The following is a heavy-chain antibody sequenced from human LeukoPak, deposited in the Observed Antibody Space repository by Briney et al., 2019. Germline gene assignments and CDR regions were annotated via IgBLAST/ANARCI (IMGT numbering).Heavy chain of an antibody. V-gene: IGHV3-66*01. CDR3: AKDDIGYYYGMDV. D-gene: IGHD5-12*01. J-gene: IGHJ6*02. CDR2: IYSGGST. CDR1: GFTVSSNY. Sequence: GGSLRLSCAASGFTVSSNYMSWVRQAPGKGLEWVSVIYSGGSTYYADSVKGRFTISRDNSKNTLYLQMNSLRAEDTAVYYCAKDDIGYYYGMDVWGQGTTVTVSS.